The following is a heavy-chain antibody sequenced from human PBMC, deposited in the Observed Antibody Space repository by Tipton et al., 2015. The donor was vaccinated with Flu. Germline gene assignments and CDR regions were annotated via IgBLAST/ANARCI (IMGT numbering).Heavy chain of an antibody. V-gene: IGHV1-18*01. Sequence: QVQLVQSGAEVKKPGASVKVSCKASGYTFTSYGISWVRQAPGQGLEWMGWISVYNGNTNYAHKLQGRVTMTTDTSTSTAYMELRSLRSDDTAVYSCARDLWPKHSVAAPFEPWGQGTLVAVPS. CDR1: GYTFTSYG. CDR2: ISVYNGNT. J-gene: IGHJ5*02. CDR3: ARDLWPKHSVAAPFEP. D-gene: IGHD3-3*02.